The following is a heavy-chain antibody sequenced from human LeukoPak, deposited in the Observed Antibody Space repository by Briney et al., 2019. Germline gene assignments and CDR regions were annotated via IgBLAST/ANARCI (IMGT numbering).Heavy chain of an antibody. V-gene: IGHV3-23*01. Sequence: PGGSLRLSCAASGFTFDNYAMSWVRQAPGKGLEWVSDISGSSGTRYYADFVQGRFTISRDNAKNQVFLQMNSLRAGDTAVYYCAKDLKYSSGWDPECWGQGTLVTVSS. J-gene: IGHJ4*02. D-gene: IGHD6-19*01. CDR2: ISGSSGTR. CDR3: AKDLKYSSGWDPEC. CDR1: GFTFDNYA.